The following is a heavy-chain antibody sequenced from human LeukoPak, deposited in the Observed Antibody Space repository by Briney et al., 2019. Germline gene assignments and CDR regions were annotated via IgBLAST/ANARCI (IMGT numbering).Heavy chain of an antibody. CDR1: GFTFSSYS. CDR2: ISSSSSYI. CDR3: ARFPQGYCSGGSCYAPLDY. J-gene: IGHJ4*02. D-gene: IGHD2-15*01. V-gene: IGHV3-21*01. Sequence: PGGSLRLSCAASGFTFSSYSMNWVRQAPGKGLEWVSSISSSSSYIYYADSVKGRFTISRDNAENSLYLQMNSLRAEDTAVYYCARFPQGYCSGGSCYAPLDYWGQGTLVTVSS.